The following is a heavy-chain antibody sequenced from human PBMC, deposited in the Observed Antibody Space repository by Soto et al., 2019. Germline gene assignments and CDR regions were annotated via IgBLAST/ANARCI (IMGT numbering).Heavy chain of an antibody. D-gene: IGHD2-15*01. V-gene: IGHV1-3*01. Sequence: QVQLVQSGAEVKKPGASVKISCKASGYTFTRYTMNWVRQAPGQRREWMGWINPDNGNTKSSQKFQDRVIITRDTSASTAYMDLSSLRSEDTDVYYCARGIATGQLDPWGQGTVVTVSS. J-gene: IGHJ5*02. CDR2: INPDNGNT. CDR3: ARGIATGQLDP. CDR1: GYTFTRYT.